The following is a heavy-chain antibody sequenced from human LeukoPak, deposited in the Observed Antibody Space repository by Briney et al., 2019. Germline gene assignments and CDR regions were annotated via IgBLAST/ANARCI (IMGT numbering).Heavy chain of an antibody. CDR2: INPNSGGT. V-gene: IGHV1-2*02. D-gene: IGHD2-21*01. J-gene: IGHJ5*02. CDR1: GYSFTDYY. Sequence: ASVKVSCKTSGYSFTDYYMHWVRQAPGQGLEWMGWINPNSGGTSSAQKLQGRVTMTRDTSISTVYMEVSWLTSDDTAIYYCARADRLHGGPYLIGPWGQGTLDTVSS. CDR3: ARADRLHGGPYLIGP.